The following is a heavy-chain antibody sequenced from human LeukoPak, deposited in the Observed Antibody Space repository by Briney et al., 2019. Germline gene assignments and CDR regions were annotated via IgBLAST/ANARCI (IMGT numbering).Heavy chain of an antibody. D-gene: IGHD3-10*01. CDR2: ISGSGGST. CDR3: ARERMVRGVIRTLGY. V-gene: IGHV3-23*01. J-gene: IGHJ4*02. CDR1: GFTFSSYA. Sequence: GGSLRLSCAASGFTFSSYAMSWVRQAPGKGLEWVSAISGSGGSTYYADSVKGRFTISRDNSKNTLYLQMNSLRAEDTAVYYCARERMVRGVIRTLGYWGQGTLVTVSS.